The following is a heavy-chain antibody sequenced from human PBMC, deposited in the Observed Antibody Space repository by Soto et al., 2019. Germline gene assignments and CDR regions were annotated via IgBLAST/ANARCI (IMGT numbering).Heavy chain of an antibody. CDR3: ANPRPTTTFYYSMDF. CDR1: GFTFSSYA. D-gene: IGHD3-10*01. Sequence: XGSLRLSCSASGFTFSSYAMSWVRQAPGKGLEWVSTISGSGGTAYYADSVKGRFTISRDNSKNTLYLQMNSLRAEDTATYYCANPRPTTTFYYSMDFWRQGATVTVSS. V-gene: IGHV3-23*01. J-gene: IGHJ6*02. CDR2: ISGSGGTA.